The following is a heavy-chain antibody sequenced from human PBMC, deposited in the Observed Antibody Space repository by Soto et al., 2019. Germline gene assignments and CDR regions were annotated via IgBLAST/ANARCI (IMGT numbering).Heavy chain of an antibody. Sequence: GGSLRLCCAASGFTVSSYWMTWLRQAPGKGLEWVSAISGGGGRTYYVDFVKGRFTISRDNSKNTLYLQMNSLRAEDTAVYYCAKDRIAVALRDYYYYYGMDVWGQGTTVTVSS. J-gene: IGHJ6*02. CDR3: AKDRIAVALRDYYYYYGMDV. D-gene: IGHD6-19*01. V-gene: IGHV3-23*01. CDR1: GFTVSSYW. CDR2: ISGGGGRT.